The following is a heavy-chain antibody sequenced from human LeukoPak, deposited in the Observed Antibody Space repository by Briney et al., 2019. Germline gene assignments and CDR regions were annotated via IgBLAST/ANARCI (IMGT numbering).Heavy chain of an antibody. CDR3: ARANSGYDGAFHV. CDR2: IWYDGSNK. CDR1: GFTFSAFG. Sequence: PGGSLRLSCAASGFTFSAFGMHWVRQAPGKGLEWVAVIWYDGSNKHYADSVEGRFTISRDNSENTLYLQMNSLRAEDTAVYYCARANSGYDGAFHVWGQGTMVTVSS. J-gene: IGHJ3*01. V-gene: IGHV3-33*01. D-gene: IGHD5-12*01.